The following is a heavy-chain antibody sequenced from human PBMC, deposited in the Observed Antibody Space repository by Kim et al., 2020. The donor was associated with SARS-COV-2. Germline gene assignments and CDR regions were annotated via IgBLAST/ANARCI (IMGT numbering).Heavy chain of an antibody. CDR3: ARIEADYFDY. Sequence: SETLSLTCAVYGGSFSGYYWSWIRQPPGKGLEWIGEINHSGSTNYNPSLKSRVTISVDTSKNQFSLKLSSVTAADTAVYYCARIEADYFDYWGQGTLVTVSS. J-gene: IGHJ4*02. CDR1: GGSFSGYY. CDR2: INHSGST. V-gene: IGHV4-34*01.